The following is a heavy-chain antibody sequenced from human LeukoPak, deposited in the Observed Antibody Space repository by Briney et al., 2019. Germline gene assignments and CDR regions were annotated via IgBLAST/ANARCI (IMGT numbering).Heavy chain of an antibody. CDR1: GYTFTSYD. J-gene: IGHJ4*02. V-gene: IGHV1-8*01. CDR2: MNPNSGDT. Sequence: GASVKVSCRASGYTFTSYDIIWVRQATGQGLEWMGWMNPNSGDTGYAQKFQGRVTMTRNTSMSTAYMELNSLRSEDTAVYYCARVLPATVLPDYWGRGTLVTVSS. D-gene: IGHD2-2*01. CDR3: ARVLPATVLPDY.